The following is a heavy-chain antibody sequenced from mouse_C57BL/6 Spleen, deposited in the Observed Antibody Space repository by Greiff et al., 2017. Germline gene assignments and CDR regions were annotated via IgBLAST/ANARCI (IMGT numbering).Heavy chain of an antibody. CDR2: IDPANGDT. CDR1: GFNIKDDY. V-gene: IGHV14-4*01. CDR3: TTGGGFFVY. Sequence: VQLQQSGAELVRPGASVKLSCTASGFNIKDDYMHWVKQRPEQGLEWIGWIDPANGDTEYASKFQGKATITADTSSNTAYLQLSSLTSEDTAVYYCTTGGGFFVYWGQGTTLTVSS. J-gene: IGHJ2*01.